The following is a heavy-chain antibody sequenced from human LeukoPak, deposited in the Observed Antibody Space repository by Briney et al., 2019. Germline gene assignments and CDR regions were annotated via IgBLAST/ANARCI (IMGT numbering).Heavy chain of an antibody. D-gene: IGHD2-21*02. CDR3: ASGAAIPATSYYYYYGMDV. V-gene: IGHV4-39*01. J-gene: IGHJ6*02. CDR2: MYYSGST. Sequence: KPSETLSLTCTVSGGSISSSRYYWGWIRHPPGKGLEWNGSMYYSGSTYYNPSLKSRVTISVDTSKNQFSLKLSSVTAADTAVYHCASGAAIPATSYYYYYGMDVWGQGTTVTVSS. CDR1: GGSISSSRYY.